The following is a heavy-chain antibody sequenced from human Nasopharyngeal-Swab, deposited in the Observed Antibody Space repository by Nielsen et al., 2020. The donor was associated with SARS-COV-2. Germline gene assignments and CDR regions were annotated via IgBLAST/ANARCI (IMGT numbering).Heavy chain of an antibody. CDR3: ARPSGSWNYYYGMDV. CDR1: GGIFSNYA. J-gene: IGHJ6*02. Sequence: SVKVSCKASGGIFSNYAVIWVRQAPGQGLEWMGGIIPIFRTANYAQMFQGRVTITADESTTTAYMELIRLRSEDTAVYYCARPSGSWNYYYGMDVWGQGTTVTVSS. D-gene: IGHD3-10*01. V-gene: IGHV1-69*13. CDR2: IIPIFRTA.